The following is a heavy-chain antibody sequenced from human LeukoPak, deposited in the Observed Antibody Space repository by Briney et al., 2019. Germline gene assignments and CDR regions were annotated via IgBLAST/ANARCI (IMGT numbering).Heavy chain of an antibody. J-gene: IGHJ4*02. Sequence: SETLSLTCTVSGGSISSGGYYWSWIRQPPGKGLEWIGYIYHSGSTCYNPSLKSRVTISVDRSKNQFSLKLSSVTAADTAVYYCARTPAYCGGDCPPGYWGQGTLVTVSS. D-gene: IGHD2-21*01. CDR2: IYHSGST. V-gene: IGHV4-30-2*01. CDR1: GGSISSGGYY. CDR3: ARTPAYCGGDCPPGY.